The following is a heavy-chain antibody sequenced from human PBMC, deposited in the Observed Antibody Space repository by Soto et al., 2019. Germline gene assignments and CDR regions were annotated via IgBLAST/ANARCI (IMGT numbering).Heavy chain of an antibody. CDR1: GLTLSSHS. CDR3: VSWVSDHFDY. J-gene: IGHJ4*02. D-gene: IGHD2-8*01. V-gene: IGHV3-23*01. CDR2: IAPIGAST. Sequence: LRLSCTASGLTLSSHSMSWVRQIPGKGLEWVSTIAPIGASTHYADSVRGRFTISRDNSRNTVDLQMDSLRPEDTALYYCVSWVSDHFDYWGRGTLVTVSS.